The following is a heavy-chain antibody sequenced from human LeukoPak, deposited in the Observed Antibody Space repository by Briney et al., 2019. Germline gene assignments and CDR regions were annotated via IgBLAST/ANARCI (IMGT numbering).Heavy chain of an antibody. V-gene: IGHV1-69*05. CDR3: AREPRSFYDFWSGGGYYYMDV. J-gene: IGHJ6*03. CDR2: IIPIFGTA. D-gene: IGHD3-3*01. Sequence: SVKVSCKASGGTFSSYAISWVRQAPGQGLEWMGGIIPIFGTANYAQKFQGRVTITTDESTSTAYMELSSLRSEDTAVYYCAREPRSFYDFWSGGGYYYMDVWGKGTTVTVSS. CDR1: GGTFSSYA.